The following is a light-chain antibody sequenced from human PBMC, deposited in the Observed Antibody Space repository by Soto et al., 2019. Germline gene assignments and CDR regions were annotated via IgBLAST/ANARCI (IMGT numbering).Light chain of an antibody. Sequence: EIVLSQSPDALSLSPGERVSLSCRASRPVVSKCLAWYQQKPGQAPRLLIYGAFNGVTGIPVRFSGSGSGTDFTLTISRLEPEDFAVYYCQQYGNSPSTFGQGTRWIS. CDR2: GAF. CDR3: QQYGNSPST. J-gene: IGKJ1*01. V-gene: IGKV3-20*01. CDR1: RPVVSKC.